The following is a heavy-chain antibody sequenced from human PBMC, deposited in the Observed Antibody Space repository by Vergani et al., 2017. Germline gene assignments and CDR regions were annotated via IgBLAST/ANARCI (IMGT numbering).Heavy chain of an antibody. J-gene: IGHJ5*02. Sequence: QVQLHESGPGLVKPSQTLSLTCTVSGGSITSGSFYWSWIRQPAGKGLEWIGRIHSSGTTNYNPSLKSRVTLSVDTSKNQLSLRMTSVTAADTAVYYCARNRGRGGSYSVSWFDPWGQGTQVTVAS. CDR1: GGSITSGSFY. D-gene: IGHD3-10*01. CDR2: IHSSGTT. V-gene: IGHV4-61*02. CDR3: ARNRGRGGSYSVSWFDP.